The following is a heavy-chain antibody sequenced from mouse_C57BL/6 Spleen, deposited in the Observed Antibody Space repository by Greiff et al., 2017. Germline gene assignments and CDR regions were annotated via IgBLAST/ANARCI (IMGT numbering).Heavy chain of an antibody. CDR3: TTNYYGSSYGYFDV. Sequence: EVQLQQSGPELVKPGDSVKISCKASGYSFTGYYMHWVKQRPEQGLEWIGRIDPEDGDTEYAPKFQGKATMTADTSSNTAYLQLSSLTSEDTAVYYCTTNYYGSSYGYFDVWGTGTTVTVSS. CDR2: IDPEDGDT. V-gene: IGHV14-1*01. CDR1: GYSFTGYY. J-gene: IGHJ1*03. D-gene: IGHD1-1*01.